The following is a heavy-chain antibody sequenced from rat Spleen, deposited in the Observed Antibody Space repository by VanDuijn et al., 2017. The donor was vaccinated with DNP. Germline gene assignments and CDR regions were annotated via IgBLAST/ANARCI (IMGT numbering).Heavy chain of an antibody. Sequence: EVQVVESGGGSVQPGRSLKLSCVASGFTFSGYWMFWIRQAPGKGLEWVASINPDGGTTHYSDSVRGRFTISRDNAENNVYLQMNSLRSEDTATYYCATSTGAYWGQGTLVTVSS. V-gene: IGHV5-58*01. CDR1: GFTFSGYW. CDR3: ATSTGAY. D-gene: IGHD1-2*01. CDR2: INPDGGTT. J-gene: IGHJ3*01.